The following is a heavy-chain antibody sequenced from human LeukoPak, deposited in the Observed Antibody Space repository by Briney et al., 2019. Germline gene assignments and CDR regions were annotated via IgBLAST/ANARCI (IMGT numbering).Heavy chain of an antibody. Sequence: GGSLRLSCAASGFTFSSYAMSWVRRAPGKGLEWVSAISGSGGSTYYADSVKGRFTISRDNAKNSLYLQMNSLRAEDTALYHCARDRSYGSFDYWGQGTLVTVSS. CDR3: ARDRSYGSFDY. D-gene: IGHD5-18*01. CDR2: ISGSGGST. J-gene: IGHJ4*02. CDR1: GFTFSSYA. V-gene: IGHV3-23*01.